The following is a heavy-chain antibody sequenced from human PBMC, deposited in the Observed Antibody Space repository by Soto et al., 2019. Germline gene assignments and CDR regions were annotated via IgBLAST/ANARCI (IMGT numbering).Heavy chain of an antibody. V-gene: IGHV1-69*13. CDR3: ARGGKRYGDYSGFDY. J-gene: IGHJ4*02. D-gene: IGHD4-17*01. CDR1: RATFSSYA. Sequence: SVKVSCKASRATFSSYAISWVRQAPRKELEWMGGIIPIFGTANYAQKFQGRVTITADESTSTADRELSSLRSDDTAVYYCARGGKRYGDYSGFDYWGQGTRVTVS. CDR2: IIPIFGTA.